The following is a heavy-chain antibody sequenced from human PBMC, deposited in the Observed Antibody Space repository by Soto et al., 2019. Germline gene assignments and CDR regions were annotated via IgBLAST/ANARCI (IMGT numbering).Heavy chain of an antibody. CDR1: GCPFMSYC. J-gene: IGHJ4*02. D-gene: IGHD6-19*01. CDR2: ISYDGSNK. CDR3: TAMAGIDY. V-gene: IGHV3-30*03. Sequence: SLILSCASSGCPFMSYCMHWVRQAPGKGLEWVAVISYDGSNKYYAASVKGRFTISRDDSKNMAYLQMNSLKTEDTAVYYCTAMAGIDYWGQGTLVTVSS.